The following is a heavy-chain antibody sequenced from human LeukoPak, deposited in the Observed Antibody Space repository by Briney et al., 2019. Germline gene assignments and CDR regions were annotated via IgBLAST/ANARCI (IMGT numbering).Heavy chain of an antibody. Sequence: SETLSLTCTVSGGSISSYYWSWIRQPAGKGLEWIGRIYTMGCTNYNPSLKSRVTMSVDTSKNQFSLTLSSVTAADTAVYYCARGVRDGYNSPTYYFDYWGQGTLVTVAS. V-gene: IGHV4-4*07. J-gene: IGHJ4*02. CDR2: IYTMGCT. CDR1: GGSISSYY. CDR3: ARGVRDGYNSPTYYFDY. D-gene: IGHD5-24*01.